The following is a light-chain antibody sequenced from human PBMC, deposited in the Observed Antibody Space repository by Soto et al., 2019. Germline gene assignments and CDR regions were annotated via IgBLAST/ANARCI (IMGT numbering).Light chain of an antibody. J-gene: IGKJ5*01. CDR2: DAS. V-gene: IGKV1D-13*01. CDR3: QQFNYFRFT. Sequence: AIQLTQSPSSLSASVGDRVTITCRASHDIASALAWYQQKPGKPPKLMIYDASTLEGGVPSRFSGSGSGTDFTLTISGLQPEDFATYYCQQFNYFRFTFGQGTRLEI. CDR1: HDIASA.